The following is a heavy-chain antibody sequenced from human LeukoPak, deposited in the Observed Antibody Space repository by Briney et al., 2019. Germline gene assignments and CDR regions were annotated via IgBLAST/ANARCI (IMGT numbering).Heavy chain of an antibody. D-gene: IGHD5-18*01. V-gene: IGHV4-59*06. CDR1: GGSISSYY. CDR3: ARNEKAVRGYTYGPLYYFDS. CDR2: IYYSGST. Sequence: SETLSLTCTVSGGSISSYYWSWIRQLPGKGLEWIGSIYYSGSTYYSPSLKSRITMSVDASKNQFSLKLSSVTAADTAVYYCARNEKAVRGYTYGPLYYFDSWGQGTLVTVSS. J-gene: IGHJ4*02.